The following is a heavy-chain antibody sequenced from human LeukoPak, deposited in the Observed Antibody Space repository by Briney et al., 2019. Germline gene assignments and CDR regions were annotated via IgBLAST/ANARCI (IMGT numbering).Heavy chain of an antibody. D-gene: IGHD5-18*01. CDR1: GYSFTSYW. CDR3: ARHSAAMGWFDP. Sequence: GESLKISCKGSGYSFTSYWIGWVRQMPGKGLEWMGNIYPDDSDTRYSPSFQGQVTISADKSISTAYLQWNSLKASDTAMYYCARHSAAMGWFDPWGQGTLVTVSS. V-gene: IGHV5-51*01. CDR2: IYPDDSDT. J-gene: IGHJ5*02.